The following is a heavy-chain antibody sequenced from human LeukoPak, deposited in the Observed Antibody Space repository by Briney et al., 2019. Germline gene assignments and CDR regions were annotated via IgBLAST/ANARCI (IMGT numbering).Heavy chain of an antibody. J-gene: IGHJ4*02. V-gene: IGHV3-11*01. CDR3: ARDHRELLHSSDFDY. D-gene: IGHD1-26*01. CDR1: GCTFSDYY. CDR2: ISSSGSTI. Sequence: GGSLSLSCAASGCTFSDYYRSWIRKPPGKGLEWVAYISSSGSTIYNPYSVKGRFTISSDNAKNSLYLQINRLRAEDTAVYYSARDHRELLHSSDFDYWGQGTLVTVSS.